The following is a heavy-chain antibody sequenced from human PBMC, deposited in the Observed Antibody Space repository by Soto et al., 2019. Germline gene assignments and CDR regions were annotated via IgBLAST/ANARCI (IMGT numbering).Heavy chain of an antibody. D-gene: IGHD6-6*01. Sequence: QVQLVESGGGVVQPGRSLRLSCAASGFTFSSYAMHWVRQAPGKGLEWVAVISYDGSNKYYADSVKGRCTISRDNSKNTLYLQMNSLRAEDTAVYYCARDVAEYSSSSSVDCWGQGTLVTVSS. CDR3: ARDVAEYSSSSSVDC. J-gene: IGHJ4*02. CDR1: GFTFSSYA. CDR2: ISYDGSNK. V-gene: IGHV3-30-3*01.